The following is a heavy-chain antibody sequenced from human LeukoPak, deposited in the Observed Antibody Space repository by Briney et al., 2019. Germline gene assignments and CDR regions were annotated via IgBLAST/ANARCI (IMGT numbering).Heavy chain of an antibody. D-gene: IGHD1-26*01. Sequence: GGSLRLSCAASGFTFSNYWMFWVRQVPGKGLVWVSRINTDGSSTTYADSVKGRFTISRDNAKNTLYLQMNSLRAEDTAVYYCASRISSGNYFFDYWGQGTLVTVSS. CDR3: ASRISSGNYFFDY. CDR2: INTDGSST. J-gene: IGHJ4*02. CDR1: GFTFSNYW. V-gene: IGHV3-74*01.